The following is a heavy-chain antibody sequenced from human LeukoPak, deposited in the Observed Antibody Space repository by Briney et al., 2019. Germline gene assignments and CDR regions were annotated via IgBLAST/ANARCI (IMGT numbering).Heavy chain of an antibody. D-gene: IGHD1-26*01. CDR1: GFTFSSNW. V-gene: IGHV3-7*03. J-gene: IGHJ4*02. CDR2: INTDGSQR. CDR3: AKEYTGTFSPFPSYFDN. Sequence: AGGSLRLSCAASGFTFSSNWMTWVRQAPGKGLEWVANINTDGSQRDCVDSLKGRFTISRDNDKNSLYLQMNNLRAEDTAIYYCAKEYTGTFSPFPSYFDNWGQGTLVTVSS.